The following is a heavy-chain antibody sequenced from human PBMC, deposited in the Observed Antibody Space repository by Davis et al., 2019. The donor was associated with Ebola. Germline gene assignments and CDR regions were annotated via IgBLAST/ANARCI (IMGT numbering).Heavy chain of an antibody. J-gene: IGHJ5*02. Sequence: GESLKISCAASGFTVSSNYMSWVRQAPGKGLEWVSVIYSGGSTYYADSVKGRFTISRHNSKKTLYLQMNSLRAEDTAVYYCARDAISGGFDPWGQGTLVTVSS. CDR3: ARDAISGGFDP. D-gene: IGHD3-10*01. CDR1: GFTVSSNY. CDR2: IYSGGST. V-gene: IGHV3-53*04.